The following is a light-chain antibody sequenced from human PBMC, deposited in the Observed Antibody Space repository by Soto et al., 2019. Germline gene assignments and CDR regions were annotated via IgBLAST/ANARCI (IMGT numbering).Light chain of an antibody. J-gene: IGLJ2*01. V-gene: IGLV2-23*02. CDR3: CSYAGSSTVV. Sequence: QSVLTQPASVSGSPGQSSTISCTGTSSDVGSYNLVSWYQHHPGKAPKLMIYEVSKRPSGVANRFSGSKSGNTASLTISGLQAEDEADYYCCSYAGSSTVVFGGGTKLTVL. CDR1: SSDVGSYNL. CDR2: EVS.